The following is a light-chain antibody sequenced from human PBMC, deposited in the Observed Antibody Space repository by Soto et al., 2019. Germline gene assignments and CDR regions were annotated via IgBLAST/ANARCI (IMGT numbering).Light chain of an antibody. Sequence: EIVLTQSPGTLSLSPGERATLSCRASQSVSSSYLAWYQQKPGQAPRLLIYGASSRATGIPDRFSGSGSGTDFTLTISRLEPEDFVVYSSKTDVNTLCTFGQGTLLEIK. CDR1: QSVSSSY. CDR2: GAS. CDR3: KTDVNTLCT. J-gene: IGKJ5*01. V-gene: IGKV3-20*01.